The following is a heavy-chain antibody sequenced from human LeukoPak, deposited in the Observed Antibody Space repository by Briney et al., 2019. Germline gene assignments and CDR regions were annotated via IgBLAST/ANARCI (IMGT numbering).Heavy chain of an antibody. CDR1: GFTVSSNY. CDR3: ARGPYCGGDCYPLLDY. J-gene: IGHJ4*02. D-gene: IGHD2-21*02. V-gene: IGHV3-66*01. CDR2: IYGGGST. Sequence: GGSLRLSCAASGFTVSSNYMSWVRQAPGKGLEWVSVIYGGGSTYYADSVKGRFTISRDNSKNTLYLQMNSLRAEDTAVYYCARGPYCGGDCYPLLDYWGQGTLVTVSS.